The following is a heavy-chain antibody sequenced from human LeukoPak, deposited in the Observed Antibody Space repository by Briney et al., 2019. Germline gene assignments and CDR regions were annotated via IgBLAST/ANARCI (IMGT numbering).Heavy chain of an antibody. CDR3: APQGPPGDY. CDR1: GLTVSINC. Sequence: PGGSLRLSCAASGLTVSINCMSWVRQAPGKGLEWVSAISGSGGSTYYADSVKGRFTISRDNSKNTLYLQMNSLRAEDTAVYYCAPQGPPGDYWGQGTLVTVSS. CDR2: ISGSGGST. J-gene: IGHJ4*02. V-gene: IGHV3-23*01.